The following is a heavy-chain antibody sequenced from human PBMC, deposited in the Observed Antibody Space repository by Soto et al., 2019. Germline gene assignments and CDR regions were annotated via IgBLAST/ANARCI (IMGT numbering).Heavy chain of an antibody. Sequence: EVQLVESGGGLVKPGGSLRLSCAASGFTFSNAWMSWVRQAPGKGLEWVGRIKSKTDGGTTDYAAPVKGRFTISRDDSKSTLYLQMNGLKTEDTAVDDCMRDGSGSYDWGQGTLVTGSS. V-gene: IGHV3-15*01. J-gene: IGHJ4*02. D-gene: IGHD3-10*01. CDR3: MRDGSGSYD. CDR1: GFTFSNAW. CDR2: IKSKTDGGTT.